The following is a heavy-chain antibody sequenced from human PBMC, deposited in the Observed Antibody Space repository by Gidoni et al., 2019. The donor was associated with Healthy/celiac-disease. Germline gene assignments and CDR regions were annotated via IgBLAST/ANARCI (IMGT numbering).Heavy chain of an antibody. Sequence: EVQLVESGGGLVQPGRSLRLSCAASGSTFDDYAMHWVRQAPGKGLEWVSGISWNSGSIGYADSVKGRFTISRDNAKNSLYLQMNSLRAEDTALYYCAKGGNPYGDYVFDYWGQGTLVTVSS. D-gene: IGHD4-17*01. V-gene: IGHV3-9*01. CDR1: GSTFDDYA. J-gene: IGHJ4*02. CDR2: ISWNSGSI. CDR3: AKGGNPYGDYVFDY.